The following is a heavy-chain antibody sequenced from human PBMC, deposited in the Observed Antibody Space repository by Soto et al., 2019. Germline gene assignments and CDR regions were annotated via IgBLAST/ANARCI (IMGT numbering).Heavy chain of an antibody. V-gene: IGHV1-46*01. CDR3: ARGSGRFVYGMDV. Sequence: QVQLVQSGAEVKKPGASVKVSCNASGYTLSDYFMHWVRQAPGQGLEWMGTINPRGGSTRYAENFQGRVTMTSDTATSIVYMELSSLISDDKAVFYCARGSGRFVYGMDVWGQVTRVTVSS. D-gene: IGHD3-10*01. CDR1: GYTLSDYF. CDR2: INPRGGST. J-gene: IGHJ6*02.